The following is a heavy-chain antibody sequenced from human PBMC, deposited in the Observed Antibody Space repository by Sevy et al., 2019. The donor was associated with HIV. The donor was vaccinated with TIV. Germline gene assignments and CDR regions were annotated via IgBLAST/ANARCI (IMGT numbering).Heavy chain of an antibody. V-gene: IGHV3-21*01. Sequence: GGFLRLSCAASGFTFSSYSMNWVRQAPGKGLEWVSSISSSSSYIYYADSVKGRFTISRTNAKNSLYLQMNSLRAEDTAVSYCARDQRRDIVVVVAATNWFDPWGQGTLVTVSS. D-gene: IGHD2-15*01. J-gene: IGHJ5*02. CDR3: ARDQRRDIVVVVAATNWFDP. CDR1: GFTFSSYS. CDR2: ISSSSSYI.